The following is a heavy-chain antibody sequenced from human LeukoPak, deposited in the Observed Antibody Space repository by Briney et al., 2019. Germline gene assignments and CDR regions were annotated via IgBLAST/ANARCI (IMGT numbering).Heavy chain of an antibody. CDR2: INHSGST. J-gene: IGHJ6*03. CDR1: GGSFNGYY. V-gene: IGHV4-34*01. Sequence: PSETLSLTCAVYGGSFNGYYWSWIRQPPGKGLEWIGEINHSGSTNYNPSLKSRVTISVDTSKNQFSRKLSSVTAADTAVCYCARMYYYGSGSLYYYYYYYMDVWGKGTTVTISS. D-gene: IGHD3-10*01. CDR3: ARMYYYGSGSLYYYYYYYMDV.